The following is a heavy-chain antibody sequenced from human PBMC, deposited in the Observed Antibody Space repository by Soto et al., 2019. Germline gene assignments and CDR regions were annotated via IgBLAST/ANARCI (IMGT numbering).Heavy chain of an antibody. CDR1: GFPFSSYW. CDR2: INSDGSST. CDR3: ARLLAVAGTNY. V-gene: IGHV3-74*01. J-gene: IGHJ4*02. D-gene: IGHD6-19*01. Sequence: GGSLRLSCAASGFPFSSYWMHWVRQPPGKGLVWVSRINSDGSSTSYADSVKGRFTISRDNAKNTLYLQMNSLRAEDTAVYYCARLLAVAGTNYWGQGTLVTVSS.